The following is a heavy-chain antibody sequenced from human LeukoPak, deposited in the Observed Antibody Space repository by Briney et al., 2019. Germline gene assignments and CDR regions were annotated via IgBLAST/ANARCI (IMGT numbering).Heavy chain of an antibody. Sequence: GGSLRLSCAASGFTFSSYAMSWVRQAPGKGLEWVSAISGSGGTTYYADSVKGRFTISKDNSKNTLYLQMNSLRAEDTAVYYCARGGSYLSAFDIWGQGTMVTVSS. J-gene: IGHJ3*02. D-gene: IGHD1-26*01. CDR2: ISGSGGTT. CDR3: ARGGSYLSAFDI. CDR1: GFTFSSYA. V-gene: IGHV3-23*01.